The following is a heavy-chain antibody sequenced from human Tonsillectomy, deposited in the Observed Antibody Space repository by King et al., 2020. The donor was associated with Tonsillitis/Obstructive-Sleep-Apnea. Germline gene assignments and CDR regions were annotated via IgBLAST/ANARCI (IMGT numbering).Heavy chain of an antibody. V-gene: IGHV3-23*04. J-gene: IGHJ4*02. D-gene: IGHD2-2*01. CDR3: AKGLGHCSNTNCYSSFDY. CDR2: ISGSGCST. Sequence: VQLVESGGGLVQPGGSLRLSCAASGVTFSSYAMSWVRQAPGKGLEWVSVISGSGCSTYYADSVKGRFTISRDNSKNTLYLQMNSLRAEDTAVYYCAKGLGHCSNTNCYSSFDYWGQGTLVTVSS. CDR1: GVTFSSYA.